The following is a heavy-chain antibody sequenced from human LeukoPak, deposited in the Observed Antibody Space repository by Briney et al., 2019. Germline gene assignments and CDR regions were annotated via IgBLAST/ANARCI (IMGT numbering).Heavy chain of an antibody. V-gene: IGHV1-2*06. J-gene: IGHJ3*02. D-gene: IGHD6-19*01. CDR1: GYTFTDYF. Sequence: WASVKVSCKAPGYTFTDYFMYWVRQAPGQGLEWMGRINPDAGDTNYAQTFQGRITMTRDTSISTAYMELSSLKSDDTAVYYCVRLSTATRHWLAASDIWGQGTVVTVSS. CDR2: INPDAGDT. CDR3: VRLSTATRHWLAASDI.